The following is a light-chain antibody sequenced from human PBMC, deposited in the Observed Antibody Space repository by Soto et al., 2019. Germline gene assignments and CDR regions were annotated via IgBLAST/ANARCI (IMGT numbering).Light chain of an antibody. CDR2: SNN. CDR1: SSNIGTNT. CDR3: AAWDDSLNGVL. J-gene: IGLJ2*01. V-gene: IGLV1-44*01. Sequence: QAVVTQPPSASGTPGQRVTISCSGSSSNIGTNTVNWYQQLPGTAPKLLIYSNNQRPSGVPDRFSGSKSGTSASLAISGLQSEDEADYHCAAWDDSLNGVLFGGGTKLTVL.